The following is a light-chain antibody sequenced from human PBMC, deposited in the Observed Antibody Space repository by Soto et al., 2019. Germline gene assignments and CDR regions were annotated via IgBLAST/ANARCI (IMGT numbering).Light chain of an antibody. Sequence: QSALTQPPSASGSPGQSVTISCTGTSSDVGGYNYVSWYQQHPGKAPKLMIYEVTKRPSGVPDRFSGSKSGDTASLTVSGLQAEDEADYYCSPYAGSNNFPYVFGTGTKVTVL. CDR2: EVT. J-gene: IGLJ1*01. CDR3: SPYAGSNNFPYV. CDR1: SSDVGGYNY. V-gene: IGLV2-8*01.